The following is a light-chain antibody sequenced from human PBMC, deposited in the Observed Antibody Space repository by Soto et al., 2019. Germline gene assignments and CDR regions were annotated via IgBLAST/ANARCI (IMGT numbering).Light chain of an antibody. CDR3: QQLNSYPLT. CDR1: XXXSSY. J-gene: IGKJ4*01. Sequence: IQLTQSPXSXXASVXXXXXXXXXXXXXXSSYLAWYQQKPGKAPKLLIYAASTLQSGVPSRFSGSGSGTDFTLTISSLQPEDFATYYCQQLNSYPLTFGGGTKVEIK. CDR2: AAS. V-gene: IGKV1-9*01.